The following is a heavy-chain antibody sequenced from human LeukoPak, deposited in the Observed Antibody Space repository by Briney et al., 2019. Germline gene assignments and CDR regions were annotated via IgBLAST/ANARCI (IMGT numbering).Heavy chain of an antibody. V-gene: IGHV3-23*01. CDR2: ISGSGGGT. CDR3: AKGTYYSGSYSDYFDY. Sequence: PGGSLRLSCAASGFSFSSYAMSWVRQAPGKGLEWVAIISGSGGGTYYADSVKGRFTVSRDNSKNTLYLQMNSLRAEDTAVYYCAKGTYYSGSYSDYFDYWGQGTLVTVSS. J-gene: IGHJ4*02. D-gene: IGHD1-26*01. CDR1: GFSFSSYA.